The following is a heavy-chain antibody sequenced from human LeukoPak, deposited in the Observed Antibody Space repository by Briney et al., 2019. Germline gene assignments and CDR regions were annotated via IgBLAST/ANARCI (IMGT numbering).Heavy chain of an antibody. CDR3: ARRIVGATTPHFDY. V-gene: IGHV4-34*01. CDR1: GGSFSGYY. D-gene: IGHD1-26*01. J-gene: IGHJ4*02. Sequence: SETLSLTCAVYGGSFSGYYWSWIRQPPGKGLEWIGEINHSGSTNYNPSLKSRITISVDTSKNQFSLKLSSVTAADTAVYYCARRIVGATTPHFDYWGQGTLVTVSS. CDR2: INHSGST.